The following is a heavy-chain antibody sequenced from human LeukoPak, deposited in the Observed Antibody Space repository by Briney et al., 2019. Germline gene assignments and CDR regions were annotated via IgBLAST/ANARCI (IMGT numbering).Heavy chain of an antibody. J-gene: IGHJ3*01. Sequence: GGSLRLSCAASGFTFSSYAMSWVRQAPGKGLEWVSAISGGGGSTYSADSVKGRFTISRDNSKNTLYLHMNSLRVDDTAVYYCARGPDPVLRGPRRAFDLWGQGTMVTVSS. CDR1: GFTFSSYA. CDR2: ISGGGGST. CDR3: ARGPDPVLRGPRRAFDL. D-gene: IGHD3-10*01. V-gene: IGHV3-23*01.